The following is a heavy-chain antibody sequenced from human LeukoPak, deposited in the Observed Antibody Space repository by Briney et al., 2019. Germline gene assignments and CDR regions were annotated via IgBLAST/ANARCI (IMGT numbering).Heavy chain of an antibody. CDR2: IIPIFGTA. Sequence: SVKVSCKASGYTFTSYDINWVRQATGQGLEWMGGIIPIFGTANYAQKFQGRVTITADKSTSTAYMELSSLRSEDTAVYYCALNPDYYDSTFDYWGQGTLVTVSS. CDR3: ALNPDYYDSTFDY. D-gene: IGHD3-22*01. CDR1: GYTFTSYD. V-gene: IGHV1-69*06. J-gene: IGHJ4*02.